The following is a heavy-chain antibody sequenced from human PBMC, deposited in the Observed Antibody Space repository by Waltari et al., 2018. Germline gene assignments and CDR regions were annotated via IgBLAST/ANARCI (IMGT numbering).Heavy chain of an antibody. CDR1: GFTFSSYG. Sequence: QVQLVESGGGVVQPGRSLRLSCAASGFTFSSYGMHWVRQAPGKGLEWVAVLWYDGSNKYYADSVKGRFTISRDNSKNTLYLQMNSLRAEDTAVYYCASSDGWELRGGFDYWGQGTLVTVSS. J-gene: IGHJ4*02. CDR2: LWYDGSNK. V-gene: IGHV3-33*01. CDR3: ASSDGWELRGGFDY. D-gene: IGHD1-26*01.